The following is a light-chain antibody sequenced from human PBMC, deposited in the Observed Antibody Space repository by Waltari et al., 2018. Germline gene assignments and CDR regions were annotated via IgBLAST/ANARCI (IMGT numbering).Light chain of an antibody. CDR1: QSAGGN. J-gene: IGKJ1*01. CDR2: GAS. CDR3: YQYNVWPRT. Sequence: EIVLTQSPATLSLSPGESATLTCRASQSAGGNVAWYQQKPGQAPRLLLYGASARTSGIPARFRGSGSGTDFTLTISRLQSDDFAVYYCYQYNVWPRTFGQGTKVEIK. V-gene: IGKV3-15*01.